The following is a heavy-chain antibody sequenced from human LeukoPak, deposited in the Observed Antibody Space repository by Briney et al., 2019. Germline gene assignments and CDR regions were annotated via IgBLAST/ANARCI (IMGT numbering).Heavy chain of an antibody. Sequence: SETLSLTCTVSGGSVSSGSYYWSWIRQPPGKGLEWIGYIYYSGSTNYNPSLKSRVTISVDTSKNQFSLKLSSVTAADTAVYYCARYYDSSGYWSTPHFDYWGQGTLVTVSS. CDR2: IYYSGST. D-gene: IGHD3-22*01. CDR1: GGSVSSGSYY. CDR3: ARYYDSSGYWSTPHFDY. V-gene: IGHV4-61*01. J-gene: IGHJ4*02.